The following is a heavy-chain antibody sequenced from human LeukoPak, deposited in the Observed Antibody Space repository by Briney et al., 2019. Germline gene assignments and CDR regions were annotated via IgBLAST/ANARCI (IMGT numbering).Heavy chain of an antibody. CDR1: GFTFSDYY. Sequence: GGSLRLSCAASGFTFSDYYMNWIRQAPGKGLEWVSYIGTSGISKYYADSVKGRFTISRDNAKNSLYLQMNSLRAADTAVYYCGSGYQVGRFDYWGQGALVTVYS. CDR2: IGTSGISK. V-gene: IGHV3-11*01. J-gene: IGHJ4*02. CDR3: GSGYQVGRFDY. D-gene: IGHD3-22*01.